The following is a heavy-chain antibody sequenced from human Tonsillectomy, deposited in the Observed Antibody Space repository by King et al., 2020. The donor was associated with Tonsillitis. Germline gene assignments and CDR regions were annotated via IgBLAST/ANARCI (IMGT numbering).Heavy chain of an antibody. V-gene: IGHV4-59*01. J-gene: IGHJ5*02. CDR1: GGYISNYY. CDR2: IYSSGST. Sequence: QLQESGPGLVKPSETLSLTCTVSGGYISNYYWSWIRQPPGKGLEWIGYIYSSGSTDYNPSLMSRVTVSVDTSKNEFSLKLNSATAADTAVYYCARVGYDTLTGYFWFDPWGQGTLVTVSS. D-gene: IGHD3-9*01. CDR3: ARVGYDTLTGYFWFDP.